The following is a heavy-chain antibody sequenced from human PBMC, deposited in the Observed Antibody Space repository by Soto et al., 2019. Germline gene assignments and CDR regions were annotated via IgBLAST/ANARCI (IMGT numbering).Heavy chain of an antibody. D-gene: IGHD3-10*01. CDR1: GYTFTSYY. V-gene: IGHV1-46*03. CDR2: INPSGGST. J-gene: IGHJ6*03. CDR3: AKDYYGSGSYGPYGEHYYYYMDV. Sequence: ASVKVSCKASGYTFTSYYMHWVRQAPGQGLEWMGIINPSGGSTSYAQKFQGRVTMTRDTSTSTVYMELSSLRSEDTAVYYCAKDYYGSGSYGPYGEHYYYYMDVWGKGXTVTVSS.